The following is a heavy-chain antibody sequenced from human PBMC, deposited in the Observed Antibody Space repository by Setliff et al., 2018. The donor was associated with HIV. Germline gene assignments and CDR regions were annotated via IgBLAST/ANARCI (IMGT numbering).Heavy chain of an antibody. D-gene: IGHD3-3*01. V-gene: IGHV4-34*01. Sequence: PSETLSLTCTVSGGSMSSYYWSWIRQPPGKGLEWIGEINHSGSTNYNPSLKSRVTISVDTSKNQFSLKLSPVTAADTAVYYCARAKEWPDYWGQGTLVTVSS. CDR1: GGSMSSYY. CDR2: INHSGST. CDR3: ARAKEWPDY. J-gene: IGHJ4*02.